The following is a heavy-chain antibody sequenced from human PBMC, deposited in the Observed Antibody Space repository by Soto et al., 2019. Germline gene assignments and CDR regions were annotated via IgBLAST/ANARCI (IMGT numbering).Heavy chain of an antibody. Sequence: EVQLVESGGGLVQPGGSLRLSCAASGFTLSSYWMNWVRLAPGKGLEWVANIKQDGSQKNYVDSVKGRFTISRDNAKNSLYLQMSSLRAEDTAVYYCMTSVTTHEYWGQGTLVNVSS. V-gene: IGHV3-7*01. CDR1: GFTLSSYW. CDR2: IKQDGSQK. CDR3: MTSVTTHEY. J-gene: IGHJ4*02. D-gene: IGHD4-17*01.